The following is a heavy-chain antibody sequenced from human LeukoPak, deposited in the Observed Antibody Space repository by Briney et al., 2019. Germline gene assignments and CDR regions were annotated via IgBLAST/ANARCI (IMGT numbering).Heavy chain of an antibody. J-gene: IGHJ5*02. V-gene: IGHV1-2*02. Sequence: ASVKVSRKASGYTFTGYYMHWVRQAPGQGLEWMGWINPNSGGTNYAQKFQGRVTMTRDTSISTAYMDLSRLTSDDTAVYYCARGGGSYYWFDPWGQGTLVTVSS. D-gene: IGHD1-26*01. CDR1: GYTFTGYY. CDR3: ARGGGSYYWFDP. CDR2: INPNSGGT.